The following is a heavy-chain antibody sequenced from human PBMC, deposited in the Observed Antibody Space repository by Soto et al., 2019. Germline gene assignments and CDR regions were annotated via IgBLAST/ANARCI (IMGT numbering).Heavy chain of an antibody. J-gene: IGHJ6*02. CDR2: IYHSGST. V-gene: IGHV4-30-2*01. CDR1: GVSISSGGYS. D-gene: IGHD3-3*01. CDR3: AGDRGMSGYKPAVNYGMAV. Sequence: SETLSLTCAVSGVSISSGGYSWSWMRQPPGKGLEWIGYIYHSGSTYYNPSLKSRVTISVDRSKNQFSLKLSSVTAADTAVYYCAGDRGMSGYKPAVNYGMAVGGHGTTVTVS.